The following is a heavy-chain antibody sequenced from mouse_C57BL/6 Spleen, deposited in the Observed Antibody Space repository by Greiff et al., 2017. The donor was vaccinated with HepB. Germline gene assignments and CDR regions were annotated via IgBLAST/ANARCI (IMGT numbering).Heavy chain of an antibody. CDR3: ARRGVTPMDY. CDR1: GYTFTDYY. D-gene: IGHD2-12*01. CDR2: INPNNSGT. J-gene: IGHJ4*01. Sequence: EVQLQQSGPELVKPGASVKISCKASGYTFTDYYMNWVKQSHGKSLEWIGDINPNNSGTSYNQKFKGKATLTVDKSSSTAYMELRSLTSEDSAVYYCARRGVTPMDYWGQGTSVTVAS. V-gene: IGHV1-26*01.